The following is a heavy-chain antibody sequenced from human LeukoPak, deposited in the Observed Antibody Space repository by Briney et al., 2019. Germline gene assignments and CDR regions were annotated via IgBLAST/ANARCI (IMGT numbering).Heavy chain of an antibody. J-gene: IGHJ4*02. V-gene: IGHV4-30-2*01. Sequence: SETLSLTCAVSGGSMSSGGYSWSWIRQPPGKGLEWIGYIYHSGSTCYNPSLKSRVTISVDRSKNQFSLKLSSVTAADTAVYYCARATRYYYDSSGYYYYFDYWGQGTLVTVSS. D-gene: IGHD3-22*01. CDR1: GGSMSSGGYS. CDR2: IYHSGST. CDR3: ARATRYYYDSSGYYYYFDY.